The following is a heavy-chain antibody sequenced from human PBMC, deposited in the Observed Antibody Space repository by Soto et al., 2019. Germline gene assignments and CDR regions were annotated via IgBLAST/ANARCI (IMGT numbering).Heavy chain of an antibody. D-gene: IGHD2-15*01. CDR2: IYSGGST. Sequence: EVQLVESGGGLVQPGGSLRLSCAASGFTVSSNYMSWVRQAPGKGLEWVSVIYSGGSTYYADSVKGRFTISRDSSKDTLYLQMNSPRAEDTAVYYCATVGPYCSGGSCYPSDYYMDVWCKGTTVSVSS. V-gene: IGHV3-66*01. CDR3: ATVGPYCSGGSCYPSDYYMDV. CDR1: GFTVSSNY. J-gene: IGHJ6*03.